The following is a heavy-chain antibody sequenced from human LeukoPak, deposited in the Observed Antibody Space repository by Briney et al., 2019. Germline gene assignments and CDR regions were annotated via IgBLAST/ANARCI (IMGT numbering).Heavy chain of an antibody. CDR1: GFSISSYD. CDR2: IYYSGST. J-gene: IGHJ3*02. D-gene: IGHD4-17*01. CDR3: ARALDYGDYGKYDAFDI. V-gene: IGHV4-59*01. Sequence: KPSETLSLTCTVSGFSISSYDWSWVRQPPGKGLEGVGYIYYSGSTNYNPSLKSRVTISVDTSKNQFSLKLSSVTAADTAVYYCARALDYGDYGKYDAFDIWGQGTMVTVSS.